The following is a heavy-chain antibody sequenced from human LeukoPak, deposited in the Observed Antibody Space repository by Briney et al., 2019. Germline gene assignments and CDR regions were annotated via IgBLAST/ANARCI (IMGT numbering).Heavy chain of an antibody. CDR2: ISSSGSTI. D-gene: IGHD1-14*01. CDR3: AKPKESYYYYYYMDV. CDR1: GFTFSSYE. V-gene: IGHV3-48*03. Sequence: GGSLRLSCAASGFTFSSYEMNWVRQAPGKGLEWVSYISSSGSTIYYADSVKGRFTISRDNAKNSLYLQMNSLRAEDTAVYYCAKPKESYYYYYYMDVWGKGTTVTVSS. J-gene: IGHJ6*03.